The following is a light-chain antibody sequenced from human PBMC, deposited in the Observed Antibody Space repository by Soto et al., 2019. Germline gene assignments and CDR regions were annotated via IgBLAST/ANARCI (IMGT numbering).Light chain of an antibody. CDR1: QNIRIN. Sequence: EIVMTQSPDTLSVSPGDTATLSCRSSQNIRINLAWYQQKPGQAPTLLIYGVTARAPGVPARFSGSGYGTDFTLTIRSVQSGDFGVFYCQQYEGWPRTFGLGTKVEIQ. V-gene: IGKV3-15*01. CDR3: QQYEGWPRT. J-gene: IGKJ2*01. CDR2: GVT.